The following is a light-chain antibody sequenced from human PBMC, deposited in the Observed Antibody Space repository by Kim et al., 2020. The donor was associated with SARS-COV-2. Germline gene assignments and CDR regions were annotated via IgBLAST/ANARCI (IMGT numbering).Light chain of an antibody. J-gene: IGKJ4*01. CDR1: HNVVTN. V-gene: IGKV3-11*01. CDR3: QQRGSWPPALT. Sequence: PGENATPSFRASHNVVTNLAWYPQTPGHHPRRLIYDAAIRAAGIPDRFSGSGSGTDFTLTLGSLAPEDFAVYYCQQRGSWPPALTFGGGTKVDIK. CDR2: DAA.